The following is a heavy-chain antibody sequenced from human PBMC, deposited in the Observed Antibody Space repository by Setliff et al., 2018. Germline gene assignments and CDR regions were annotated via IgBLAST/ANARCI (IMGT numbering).Heavy chain of an antibody. CDR3: AEIGTRADGAFDI. CDR2: INHSGST. Sequence: SETLSLTCAVYGGSFSGYYWSWIRQPPGKGLEWIGEINHSGSTNYNPSLKSRVTISVDTSKNQFSLKLSSVTAADTAVYYCAEIGTRADGAFDIWGQGTMVTVSS. J-gene: IGHJ3*02. CDR1: GGSFSGYY. V-gene: IGHV4-34*01.